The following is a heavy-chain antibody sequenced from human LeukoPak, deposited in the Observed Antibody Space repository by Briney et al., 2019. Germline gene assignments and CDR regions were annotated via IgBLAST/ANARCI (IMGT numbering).Heavy chain of an antibody. CDR1: GFTFSSYA. V-gene: IGHV3-64*01. Sequence: GGSLRLSCAASGFTFSSYAMHWVRQAPGKGLEYVSAISSNGGSTYYANSVKGRFTISRDNSKNTLYLQMGSLRAEDMAVYYCARDAEDWENWFGPWGQGTLVTVSS. CDR2: ISSNGGST. J-gene: IGHJ5*02. D-gene: IGHD3/OR15-3a*01. CDR3: ARDAEDWENWFGP.